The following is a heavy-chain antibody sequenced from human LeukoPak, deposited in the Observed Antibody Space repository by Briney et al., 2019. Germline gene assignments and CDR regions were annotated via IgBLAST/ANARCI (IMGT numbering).Heavy chain of an antibody. D-gene: IGHD3-10*01. Sequence: PSGTLSLTCAVYGGSFSGYYWSWIRQPPGKGLEWIGEINHSGSTNYNPSLKSRVTISVDTSKNQFSLKLSSVAAADTAVYYCARPRFGELNAFDIWGQGTMVTVSS. CDR3: ARPRFGELNAFDI. V-gene: IGHV4-34*01. CDR2: INHSGST. CDR1: GGSFSGYY. J-gene: IGHJ3*02.